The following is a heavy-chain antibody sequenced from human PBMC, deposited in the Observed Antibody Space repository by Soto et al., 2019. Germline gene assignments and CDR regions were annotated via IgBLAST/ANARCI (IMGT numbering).Heavy chain of an antibody. CDR2: IIPIFGTA. Sequence: SVKVSCKASGGTFSSYAISWVRQAPGQGLEWMGGIIPIFGTANYAQKFQGRVTITADESTSTAYMELSSLRPEDTAVYYCARALRGEELESWFDPWGQGTLVTVSS. V-gene: IGHV1-69*13. D-gene: IGHD1-1*01. J-gene: IGHJ5*02. CDR1: GGTFSSYA. CDR3: ARALRGEELESWFDP.